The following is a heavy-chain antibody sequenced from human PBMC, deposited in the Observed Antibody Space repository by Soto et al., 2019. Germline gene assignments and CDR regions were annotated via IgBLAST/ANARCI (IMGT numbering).Heavy chain of an antibody. CDR1: GFRFDDYN. J-gene: IGHJ6*02. Sequence: GGSLRLSCAASGFRFDDYNTHWVRQAPGKGLEWVSLITWNGANSYYADSVKGRFTISRDGTTKSLSLQMTSLKREDTGLYFCARETLTFGSALDVWGQGTTVTVSS. CDR3: ARETLTFGSALDV. V-gene: IGHV3-43*01. D-gene: IGHD3-3*01. CDR2: ITWNGANS.